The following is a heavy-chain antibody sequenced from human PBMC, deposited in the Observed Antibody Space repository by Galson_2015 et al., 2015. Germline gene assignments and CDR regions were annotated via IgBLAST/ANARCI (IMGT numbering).Heavy chain of an antibody. J-gene: IGHJ4*02. Sequence: STYYNPSLKSRVTISVDTSKNQFSLKLSSVTAADTAVYYCARYLDTAMVTRGGYYFDYWGQGTLVTVSS. CDR3: ARYLDTAMVTRGGYYFDY. D-gene: IGHD5-18*01. CDR2: ST. V-gene: IGHV4-39*07.